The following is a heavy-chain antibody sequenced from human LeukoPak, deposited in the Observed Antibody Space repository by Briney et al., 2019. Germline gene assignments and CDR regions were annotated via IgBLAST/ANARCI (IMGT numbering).Heavy chain of an antibody. CDR2: ISYDGSNK. CDR1: GVTFSSYA. D-gene: IGHD5-24*01. J-gene: IGHJ6*03. V-gene: IGHV3-30*04. Sequence: GGSLRLSCAASGVTFSSYAMHWVRQAPGKGLEWVAVISYDGSNKYYADSVKGRFTISRDNSQNTLYLQMNSLRAEDTAVYYCARGSDATYYYYMDVWGRGTTVTVSS. CDR3: ARGSDATYYYYMDV.